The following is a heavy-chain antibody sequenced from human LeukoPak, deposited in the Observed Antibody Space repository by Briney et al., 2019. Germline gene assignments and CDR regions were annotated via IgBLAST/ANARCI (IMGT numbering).Heavy chain of an antibody. V-gene: IGHV1-2*02. D-gene: IGHD1-26*01. CDR3: ARMGSAIDY. CDR1: VYSLIDYY. J-gene: IGHJ4*02. Sequence: ASVKVSCTDSVYSLIDYYMYWVRQALGQGREWMGWINPHTGDKLYAQTFQGRVSMTRETSINTAYMEVSRLTSDDTAVYYCARMGSAIDYWGQGTLVTVSS. CDR2: INPHTGDK.